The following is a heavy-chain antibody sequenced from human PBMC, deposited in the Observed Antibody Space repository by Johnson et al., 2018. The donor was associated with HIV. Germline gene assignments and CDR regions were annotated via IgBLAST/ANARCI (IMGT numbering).Heavy chain of an antibody. CDR1: GFTFSSYW. D-gene: IGHD6-13*01. CDR3: ARDSEGIAAAGRARDAFAI. V-gene: IGHV3-7*01. Sequence: VQLMESGGGVVQPGGSLRLSCAASGFTFSSYWMSWVRQAPGKGLEWVANIKQDGSEKYYVDSVKGRFTISRDNAKNSLYLQMNSLRAEDTAVYYCARDSEGIAAAGRARDAFAIWGQGTMVTVSS. J-gene: IGHJ3*02. CDR2: IKQDGSEK.